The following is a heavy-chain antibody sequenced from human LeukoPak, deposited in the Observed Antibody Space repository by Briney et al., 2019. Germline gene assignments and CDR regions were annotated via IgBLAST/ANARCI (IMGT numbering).Heavy chain of an antibody. CDR1: GFTFSSYS. D-gene: IGHD6-19*01. Sequence: GGSLRPSCAASGFTFSSYSMNWVRQAPGKGLEWVSSISSSSSYIYYADSVKGRFTISRDNAKNSLYLQMNSLRAEDTAVYYCARSPGIAVAGTQDDYWGQGTLVTVSS. V-gene: IGHV3-21*01. J-gene: IGHJ4*02. CDR3: ARSPGIAVAGTQDDY. CDR2: ISSSSSYI.